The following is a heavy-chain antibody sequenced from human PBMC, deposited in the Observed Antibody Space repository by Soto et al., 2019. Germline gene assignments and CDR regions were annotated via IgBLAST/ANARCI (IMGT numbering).Heavy chain of an antibody. CDR1: GFTFSNYA. V-gene: IGHV3-23*01. D-gene: IGHD6-19*01. J-gene: IGHJ4*02. CDR2: ISGSGSSP. Sequence: EVQLLESGGGLVQPGGSLRLSCAASGFTFSNYAMNWVRQAPGKGLEWVSTISGSGSSPYYADSVKGRFTISRDNSKNTLYLQLDSLRAGDSAIYYCAQEGTSGLYYFDYWGQGPLVTVSS. CDR3: AQEGTSGLYYFDY.